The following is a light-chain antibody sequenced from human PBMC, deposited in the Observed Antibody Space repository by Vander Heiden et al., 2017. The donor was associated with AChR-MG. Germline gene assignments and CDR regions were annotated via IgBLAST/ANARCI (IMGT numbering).Light chain of an antibody. Sequence: QSVLTQPPSASGTPGQRVSISCSGSSSNIGDNSVNCYQPLPGPAPKLLIFANNPRPSGVPARFSGAKSGTSASLAISGLQAEDEGDYYCATWDDSRNGPVFGGGTKVTVL. CDR2: ANN. CDR3: ATWDDSRNGPV. CDR1: SSNIGDNS. J-gene: IGLJ3*02. V-gene: IGLV1-44*01.